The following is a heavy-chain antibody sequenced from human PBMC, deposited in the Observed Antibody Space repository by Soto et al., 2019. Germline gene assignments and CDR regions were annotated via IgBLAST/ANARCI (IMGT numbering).Heavy chain of an antibody. D-gene: IGHD3-22*01. CDR1: GFTFSDYY. Sequence: GGSLRLSCAASGFTFSDYYMSWIRQAPGKGLEWVSFISSSGSTIYYADSVKGRFTISRDNAKNSLYLQMNSLRADDTAVYYCARAYSPYYYDSSGYYFDYWGQGTLVTVSS. CDR2: ISSSGSTI. J-gene: IGHJ4*02. CDR3: ARAYSPYYYDSSGYYFDY. V-gene: IGHV3-11*01.